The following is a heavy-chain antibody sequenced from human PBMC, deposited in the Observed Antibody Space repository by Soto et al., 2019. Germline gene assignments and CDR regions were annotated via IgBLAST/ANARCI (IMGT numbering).Heavy chain of an antibody. Sequence: SETLSLTCTVSGGSISSYYWSWIRQPPGKGLEWTGYIYYSGSTNYNPSLKSRVTISVDTSKNQFSLKLSSVTAADTAVYYCARTYYDFWSGYYTGELYFDYWGQGTLVTVSS. V-gene: IGHV4-59*01. CDR2: IYYSGST. D-gene: IGHD3-3*01. CDR1: GGSISSYY. J-gene: IGHJ4*02. CDR3: ARTYYDFWSGYYTGELYFDY.